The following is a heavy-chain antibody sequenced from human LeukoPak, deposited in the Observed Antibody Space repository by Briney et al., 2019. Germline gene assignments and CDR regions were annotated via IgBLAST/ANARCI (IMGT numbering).Heavy chain of an antibody. V-gene: IGHV4-39*01. J-gene: IGHJ4*02. CDR2: VDYSGNT. CDR3: SRPFYGSGSYIGY. CDR1: GDSSSISSFY. Sequence: KPSETLSLTCTVSGDSSSISSFYWGWIRQPPGKGLEWIGSVDYSGNTYYNPSLKSRVSISVDASKIQFSLKLTSVTAADTAVYYCSRPFYGSGSYIGYWGQGTLVTVSS. D-gene: IGHD3-10*01.